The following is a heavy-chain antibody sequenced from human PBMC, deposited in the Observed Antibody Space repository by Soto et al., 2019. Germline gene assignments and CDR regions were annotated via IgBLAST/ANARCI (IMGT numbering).Heavy chain of an antibody. J-gene: IGHJ1*01. D-gene: IGHD2-21*02. V-gene: IGHV4-34*01. CDR1: GGSLSDYY. CDR2: IKHRKRSS. Sequence: QVHVQQWGAGLLKPSETLSLTCAVFGGSLSDYYWSWFRQPPGKGLEWIGEIKHRKRSSNYTPAPVSGVTIAHDTSKNEISLRLSSVTAADTALYYCERQILGLAVTEDWGQGTPVIVSS. CDR3: ERQILGLAVTED.